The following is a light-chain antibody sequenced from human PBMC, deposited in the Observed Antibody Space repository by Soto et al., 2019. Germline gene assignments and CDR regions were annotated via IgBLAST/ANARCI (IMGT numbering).Light chain of an antibody. J-gene: IGLJ3*02. CDR1: SSDIEANKL. Sequence: QSALTQPASVSGSPGQSITISCTGTSSDIEANKLVSWYQQHPGTAPRLMIYEDIRRPSGISSRFSGSKSGNTASLTISGLRAEDEAAYYCCSYVAHRKVVFGGGTKLTVL. V-gene: IGLV2-23*01. CDR2: EDI. CDR3: CSYVAHRKVV.